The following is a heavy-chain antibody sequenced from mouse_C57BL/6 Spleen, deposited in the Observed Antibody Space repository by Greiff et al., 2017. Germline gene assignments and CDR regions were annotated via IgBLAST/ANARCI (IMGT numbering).Heavy chain of an antibody. Sequence: VQLQQPGAELVRPGTSVKLSCKASGYTFTSYWMHWVKQRPGQGLEWIGVIDPSDSYTNYTQKFKGQATLTVDPTSSTAYMQLSSLTSEDSAVYYCARLWLRRGRYAMADWGKGTSVTVSS. V-gene: IGHV1-59*01. CDR2: IDPSDSYT. D-gene: IGHD2-2*01. J-gene: IGHJ4*01. CDR3: ARLWLRRGRYAMAD. CDR1: GYTFTSYW.